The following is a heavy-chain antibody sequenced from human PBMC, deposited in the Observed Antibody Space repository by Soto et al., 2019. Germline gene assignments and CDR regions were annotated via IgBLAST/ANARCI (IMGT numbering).Heavy chain of an antibody. J-gene: IGHJ4*02. Sequence: PGGSLRLSCAASGFTFGTYTMNWVRQAPGKGLEWVSALGGGGDTHYAESVKGRFTISRDYSKNILLLQMNSLRGEDSAIYYCTKDRHPDGIWTFDFWGQGTLVTVSS. CDR2: LGGGGDT. D-gene: IGHD3-9*01. V-gene: IGHV3-23*01. CDR1: GFTFGTYT. CDR3: TKDRHPDGIWTFDF.